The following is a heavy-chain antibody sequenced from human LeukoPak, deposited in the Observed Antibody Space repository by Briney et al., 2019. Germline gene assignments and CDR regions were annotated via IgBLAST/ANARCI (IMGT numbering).Heavy chain of an antibody. CDR3: ARPNEAAMGHYYYYMDV. CDR1: GGTFSSYA. Sequence: SVKVSCKASGGTFSSYAISWVRQAPGQGLEWMGGIIPIFGTANYAQKFQGRVTITADESTSTAYMELSSLRSEDTAVYYCARPNEAAMGHYYYYMDVWGKGTTVTVSS. CDR2: IIPIFGTA. V-gene: IGHV1-69*13. J-gene: IGHJ6*03. D-gene: IGHD2-2*01.